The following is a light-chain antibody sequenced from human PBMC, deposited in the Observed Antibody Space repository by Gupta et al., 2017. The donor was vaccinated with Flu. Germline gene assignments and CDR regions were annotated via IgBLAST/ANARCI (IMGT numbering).Light chain of an antibody. CDR2: DAG. J-gene: IGKJ2*01. CDR1: QSINNY. Sequence: SVPASVRDRGTSTCRASQSINNYLSWYQNRPGKAPKLLIYDAGRGARGVPKRFCGRGSGTNFSLIINKLQPEDFANYCCQQGDDEHNTFGQGTTLAIK. CDR3: QQGDDEHNT. V-gene: IGKV1-39*01.